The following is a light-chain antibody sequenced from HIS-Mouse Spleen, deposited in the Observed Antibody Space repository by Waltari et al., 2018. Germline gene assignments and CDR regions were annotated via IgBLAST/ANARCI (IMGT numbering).Light chain of an antibody. Sequence: QSALTQPASVSVSPGQSITISCTGTSSDVGGYNYVSRYQQNPGKAPKLMIYDVSNRPSGVSNRFSGSKSGSTASLTISELQAEDEADYYCSSYTSSSTLVFGGGTKLTVL. J-gene: IGLJ3*02. CDR3: SSYTSSSTLV. V-gene: IGLV2-14*03. CDR2: DVS. CDR1: SSDVGGYNY.